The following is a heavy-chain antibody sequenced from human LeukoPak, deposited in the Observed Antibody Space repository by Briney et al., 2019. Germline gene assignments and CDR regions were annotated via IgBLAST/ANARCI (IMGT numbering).Heavy chain of an antibody. V-gene: IGHV1-3*01. CDR2: INVGNGNT. Sequence: GASVKVSCKASGYIFTNHAMHWVRQAPGQRLEWMGWINVGNGNTKYSEKFQDRVIISRDTSASTVYMELSSLRSEDTAVYFCARVIAESYSDSSGYYSYWGQGTLVTVSS. CDR1: GYIFTNHA. CDR3: ARVIAESYSDSSGYYSY. J-gene: IGHJ4*02. D-gene: IGHD3-22*01.